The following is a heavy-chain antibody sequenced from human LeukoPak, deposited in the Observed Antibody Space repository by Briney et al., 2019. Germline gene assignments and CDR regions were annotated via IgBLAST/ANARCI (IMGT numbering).Heavy chain of an antibody. Sequence: GGSLRLSCAASGFTISSSYMYWVRQAPGKGLEWVSFFYRGDSTYYAESVRGRFTISRDNSKNTLYLLMNSLIPEDTAVYYCAREVVSSPSYFDSWGQGTLVTVSS. CDR1: GFTISSSY. J-gene: IGHJ4*02. CDR3: AREVVSSPSYFDS. V-gene: IGHV3-53*01. D-gene: IGHD2-15*01. CDR2: FYRGDST.